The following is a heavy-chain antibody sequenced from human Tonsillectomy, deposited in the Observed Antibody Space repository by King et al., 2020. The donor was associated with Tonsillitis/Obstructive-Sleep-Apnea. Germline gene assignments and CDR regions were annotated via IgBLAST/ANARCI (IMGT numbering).Heavy chain of an antibody. Sequence: QLVQSGAEVRKPGSSVKVSCKASGGGFSSYAINWVRQAPGQGPEWMGVIIPIFGTPNYAQKYQGRVTITADESTSTAYMELNSLTSEDTAVYYCARGYCSSINCYDDYFDFWGQGTLLTVSS. CDR1: GGGFSSYA. V-gene: IGHV1-69*01. CDR2: IIPIFGTP. CDR3: ARGYCSSINCYDDYFDF. D-gene: IGHD2-2*01. J-gene: IGHJ4*02.